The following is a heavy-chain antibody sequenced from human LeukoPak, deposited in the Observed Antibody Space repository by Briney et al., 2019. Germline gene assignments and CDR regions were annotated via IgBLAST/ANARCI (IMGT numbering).Heavy chain of an antibody. V-gene: IGHV3-23*01. CDR1: GFTFSSYA. D-gene: IGHD6-19*01. CDR2: ISGSGGST. J-gene: IGHJ4*02. CDR3: AKGGREQWLVPTTYYFDY. Sequence: GGSLRLSCAVSGFTFSSYAMSWVRQAPGKGLEWVSAISGSGGSTYYADSVKGRFTISRDNSKNTLYLQMDSLRAEDTAVYYCAKGGREQWLVPTTYYFDYWGQGTLVTVSS.